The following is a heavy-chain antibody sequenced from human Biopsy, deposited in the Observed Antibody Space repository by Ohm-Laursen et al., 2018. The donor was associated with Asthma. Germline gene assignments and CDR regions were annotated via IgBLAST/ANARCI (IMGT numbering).Heavy chain of an antibody. CDR1: GYTFIGCH. D-gene: IGHD6-13*01. CDR2: INPNSGGT. J-gene: IGHJ5*02. CDR3: ARGQKSAGDRWFDP. V-gene: IGHV1-2*06. Sequence: GSSVKVSCKASGYTFIGCHIHWMRQAPGQGLEWMGRINPNSGGTNYAQKFQGRVTMTRDTSISIAYMEVSRLRSDDTALYYCARGQKSAGDRWFDPWGQGTLVTVSS.